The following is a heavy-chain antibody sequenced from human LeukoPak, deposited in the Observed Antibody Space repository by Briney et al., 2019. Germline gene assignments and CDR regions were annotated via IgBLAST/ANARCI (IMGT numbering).Heavy chain of an antibody. CDR2: ISSSSSYI. V-gene: IGHV3-21*04. J-gene: IGHJ4*02. CDR3: AYYYDSSGALW. CDR1: GFTFSSYS. Sequence: GGSMRLSCAASGFTFSSYSMNWVRQAPGKGLEWVSSISSSSSYIYYADSVKGRFTISRDNAKNTLYLQMNSLRAEDTAVYYCAYYYDSSGALWWGQGTLVTVSS. D-gene: IGHD3-22*01.